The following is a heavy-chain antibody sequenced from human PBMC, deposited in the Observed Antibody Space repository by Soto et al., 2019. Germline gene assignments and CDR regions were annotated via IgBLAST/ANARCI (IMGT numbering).Heavy chain of an antibody. CDR2: INPSGGST. J-gene: IGHJ4*02. D-gene: IGHD3-22*01. CDR3: ARDHGSTYYYDSSGYYYSQAGHYFDY. CDR1: GYTFTSYY. V-gene: IGHV1-46*01. Sequence: ASVKVSCKASGYTFTSYYMHWVRQAPGQGLEWMGIINPSGGSTSYAQKFQGRVTMTRDMSTSTVYMELSSLRSEDTAVYYCARDHGSTYYYDSSGYYYSQAGHYFDYWGQGTLVTVSS.